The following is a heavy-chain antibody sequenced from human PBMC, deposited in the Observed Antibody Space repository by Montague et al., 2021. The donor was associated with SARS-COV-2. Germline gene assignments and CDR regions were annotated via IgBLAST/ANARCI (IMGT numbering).Heavy chain of an antibody. Sequence: SETLSLTCIVSGGSISSSNYYWGWIRQPPGKGLEYIGSLYYGGSTYYNPSLRSRVTISVETSKNQLSLRLNAVTAADTAVYYCATEGAAAGFDFWGQGILVTVSS. V-gene: IGHV4-39*02. CDR1: GGSISSSNYY. CDR2: LYYGGST. D-gene: IGHD6-13*01. CDR3: ATEGAAAGFDF. J-gene: IGHJ4*02.